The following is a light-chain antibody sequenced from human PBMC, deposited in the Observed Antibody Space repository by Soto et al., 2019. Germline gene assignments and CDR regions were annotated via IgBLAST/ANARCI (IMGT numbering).Light chain of an antibody. CDR1: SSNIGAGYD. CDR2: GNS. Sequence: QSVLTQPPSVSGAPGQRVTFSCTGSSSNIGAGYDVHWYQQLPGTAPKLLIYGNSNRPSGDPDRFAGSKSGTSASLAITGLQAEDEADYNCQSYDSSLSGSVFGGGTKLTVL. V-gene: IGLV1-40*01. J-gene: IGLJ2*01. CDR3: QSYDSSLSGSV.